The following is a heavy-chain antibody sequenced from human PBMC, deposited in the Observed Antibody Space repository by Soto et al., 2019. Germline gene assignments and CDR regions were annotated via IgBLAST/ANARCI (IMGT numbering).Heavy chain of an antibody. J-gene: IGHJ3*02. CDR1: GGSISSGGYY. Sequence: SETLSLTCTVSGGSISSGGYYWSWIRQHPGKGLEWIGYIYYSGSTYYNPSLKSRVTISVDTSKNQFSLKLSSVTAADTAVYYCARDYKGSVAANDAFDIWAQGTMVTVSS. CDR2: IYYSGST. CDR3: ARDYKGSVAANDAFDI. D-gene: IGHD2-15*01. V-gene: IGHV4-31*03.